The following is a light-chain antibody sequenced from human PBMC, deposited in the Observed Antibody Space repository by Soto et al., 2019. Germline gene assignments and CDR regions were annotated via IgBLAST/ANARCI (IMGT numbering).Light chain of an antibody. V-gene: IGLV2-11*01. CDR3: CSFAGSYSI. CDR2: DVN. CDR1: TSDVGGYNY. Sequence: QAVVTQPRSVSGSPGQSVTISCTGTTSDVGGYNYVSWYQQHPGRAPKLIISDVNKRPSGVPDRFSGSKSVNTASLTISGLQAEDEADYYCCSFAGSYSIFGGGTKVTVL. J-gene: IGLJ2*01.